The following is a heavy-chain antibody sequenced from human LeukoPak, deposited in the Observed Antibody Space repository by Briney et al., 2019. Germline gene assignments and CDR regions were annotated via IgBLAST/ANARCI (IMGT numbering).Heavy chain of an antibody. V-gene: IGHV3-23*01. Sequence: GGSLRLSCAASGFTFSSYAMSWVRQAPGKGLEWVSAISGSGGSTYYADSVKGRFTISRDNSKNTLYLQMNSLRAEDTAVYYCAKSSTHRYNCKSGQLHDTFDIWGQGTMVTVSS. CDR3: AKSSTHRYNCKSGQLHDTFDI. D-gene: IGHD1-20*01. CDR1: GFTFSSYA. J-gene: IGHJ3*02. CDR2: ISGSGGST.